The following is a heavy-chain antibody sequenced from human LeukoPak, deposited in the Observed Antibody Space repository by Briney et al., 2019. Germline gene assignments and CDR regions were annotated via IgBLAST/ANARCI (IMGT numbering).Heavy chain of an antibody. CDR2: IKQDGSEK. V-gene: IGHV3-7*01. D-gene: IGHD3-22*01. CDR3: ARVPDYYDSSGTFDY. CDR1: GFTFSSYW. J-gene: IGHJ4*02. Sequence: PGGSLRLSCAASGFTFSSYWMSWVRQAPGKGLEWVANIKQDGSEKYYVDSVKGRFTISRDNAKNSLYLQMNSLRAEDTAVYYCARVPDYYDSSGTFDYWGQGTLVTVSS.